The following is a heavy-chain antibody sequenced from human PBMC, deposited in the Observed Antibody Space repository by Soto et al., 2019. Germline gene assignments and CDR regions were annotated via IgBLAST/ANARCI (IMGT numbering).Heavy chain of an antibody. V-gene: IGHV4-34*01. Sequence: SETLSLTCAVYGGSFCGYYWSWIRQPPGKGLEWIGEINHSGSTNYNPSLKSRVTISVDTSKNQFSLKLSSVTAADTAVYYCARNLRRHCSGGSCYSVVHYYYYYMDVWGKGTTVTVSS. CDR2: INHSGST. J-gene: IGHJ6*03. CDR3: ARNLRRHCSGGSCYSVVHYYYYYMDV. D-gene: IGHD2-15*01. CDR1: GGSFCGYY.